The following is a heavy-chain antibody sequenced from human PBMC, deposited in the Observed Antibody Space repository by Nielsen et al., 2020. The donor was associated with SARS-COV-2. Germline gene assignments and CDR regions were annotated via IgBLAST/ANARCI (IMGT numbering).Heavy chain of an antibody. J-gene: IGHJ4*02. CDR1: GFMFSNYY. D-gene: IGHD6-13*01. CDR3: ARRDSHSTTWYFDS. CDR2: ISGNGAYT. Sequence: GESLKISCAASGFMFSNYYMNWIRHSPGKGLEWVSYISGNGAYTNYADSVKGRFTISRDNTKNSLFLQMNSLGAEDAAVYYCARRDSHSTTWYFDSWGQGTLGTVSS. V-gene: IGHV3-11*03.